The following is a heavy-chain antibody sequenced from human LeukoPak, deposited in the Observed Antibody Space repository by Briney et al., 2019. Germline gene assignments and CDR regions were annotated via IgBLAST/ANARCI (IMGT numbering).Heavy chain of an antibody. D-gene: IGHD3-3*01. CDR3: ARGIPPSGQNYDFWSGYYREFLFDY. J-gene: IGHJ4*02. CDR2: IIPILGIA. V-gene: IGHV1-69*04. CDR1: GGTFSSYA. Sequence: SVKVSCKASGGTFSSYAISWVRQAPGQGLEWMGRIIPILGIANYAQKFQGRVTITADKSTSTAYMELSSLRSEDTAVYYCARGIPPSGQNYDFWSGYYREFLFDYWGQGTLVTVSS.